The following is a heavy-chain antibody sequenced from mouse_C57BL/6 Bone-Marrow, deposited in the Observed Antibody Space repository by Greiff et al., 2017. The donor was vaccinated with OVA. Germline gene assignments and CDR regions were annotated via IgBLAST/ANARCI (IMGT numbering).Heavy chain of an antibody. J-gene: IGHJ3*01. V-gene: IGHV1-59*01. D-gene: IGHD1-1*01. CDR2: IDPSDSYT. Sequence: QVQLQQPGAELVRPGTSVKLSCKASGYTFTSYWMHWVKQRPGQGLEWIGVIDPSDSYTNYDQKFKGKATLTVDKSSSTAYMQLSSLTSEYSAVYFFARALYYGSLAWFAYWGQGTLVTVSA. CDR3: ARALYYGSLAWFAY. CDR1: GYTFTSYW.